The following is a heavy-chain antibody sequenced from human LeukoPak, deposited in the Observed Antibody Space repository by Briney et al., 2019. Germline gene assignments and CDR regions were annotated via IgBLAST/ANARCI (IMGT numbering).Heavy chain of an antibody. CDR3: ARGGSDTAMAHDY. CDR2: ISRGASRT. D-gene: IGHD5-18*01. Sequence: GGSLRLSCAAAGFTFSNHWMHWVRQAPGKGLMWVSRISRGASRTDYADSVKGRFTISRDDAKNTLYLQVNSLRVEDTGVYFCARGGSDTAMAHDYWSQGILVTVSS. J-gene: IGHJ4*02. CDR1: GFTFSNHW. V-gene: IGHV3-74*01.